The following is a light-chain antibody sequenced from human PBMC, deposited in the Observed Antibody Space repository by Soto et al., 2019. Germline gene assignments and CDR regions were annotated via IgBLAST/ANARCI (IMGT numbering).Light chain of an antibody. J-gene: IGLJ1*01. CDR2: DNN. V-gene: IGLV1-51*01. CDR3: GTWDSSLSAYV. Sequence: QSVLTQPPSVSAAPGQKVTISCSGSSSNIGNNYVSWYQQLPGTAPKLLIYDNNKRPSGIPDRFSGSKSGTSATLGITGLQTGDEAEYYCGTWDSSLSAYVFGTGTRSPP. CDR1: SSNIGNNY.